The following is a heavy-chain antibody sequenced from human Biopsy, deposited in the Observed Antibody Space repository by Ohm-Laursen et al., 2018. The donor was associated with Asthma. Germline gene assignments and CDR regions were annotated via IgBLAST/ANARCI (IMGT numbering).Heavy chain of an antibody. Sequence: SVKVSCKAPGGTFSNFAISWVRQAPGQGLEGLGRNKTGFGTTNYAQKFQGRVTITADESTSTAYMEVTSLRSEDTAIYYCARCQVGYSSGWSLLLKKIYYSGMDVWGQGTAVTVSS. CDR1: GGTFSNFA. J-gene: IGHJ6*02. CDR3: ARCQVGYSSGWSLLLKKIYYSGMDV. V-gene: IGHV1-69*13. CDR2: NKTGFGTT. D-gene: IGHD6-19*01.